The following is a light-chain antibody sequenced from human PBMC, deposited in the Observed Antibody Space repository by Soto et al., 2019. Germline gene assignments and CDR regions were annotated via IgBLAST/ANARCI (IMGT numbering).Light chain of an antibody. V-gene: IGLV7-43*01. CDR2: STT. CDR1: TGAVTSGYY. J-gene: IGLJ3*02. Sequence: QAVVTQEPSLTVSPGGTVTLTCASSTGAVTSGYYPNWFQQKPGQAPRALIYSTTYKHSWTPARFSGSLLGGKAALTLSGGQPEDEAEYYCLLYYGGAPVFGGGTKLTVL. CDR3: LLYYGGAPV.